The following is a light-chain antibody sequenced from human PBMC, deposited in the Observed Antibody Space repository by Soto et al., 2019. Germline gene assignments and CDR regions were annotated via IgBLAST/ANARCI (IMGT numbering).Light chain of an antibody. CDR3: SSYTSSSLDV. J-gene: IGLJ1*01. V-gene: IGLV2-14*01. CDR2: DVS. Sequence: QSALTQPASVSGSPGQSITISCTGTSSDVGGYNYVSWYQQHPGKAPKLMIYDVSNRPSGVSNRFSGSKSGNTASLTISGLQAEDGGEYYCSSYTSSSLDVFGTGTKLTVL. CDR1: SSDVGGYNY.